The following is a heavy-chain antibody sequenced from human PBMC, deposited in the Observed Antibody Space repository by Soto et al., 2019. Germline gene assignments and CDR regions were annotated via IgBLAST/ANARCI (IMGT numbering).Heavy chain of an antibody. J-gene: IGHJ6*02. D-gene: IGHD3-10*01. CDR1: GGSISSYY. CDR2: VHHSWGS. CDR3: ARQGFGPLHGLVDV. V-gene: IGHV4-59*08. Sequence: QVQLQESGPGLVKPSETLSLSCTVSGGSISSYYWSWFRQSPGKRMEWIGYVHHSWGSSYNPSLQXXVXXSLDTSKSQFSLMVTSVTATDTAVYYCARQGFGPLHGLVDVWGQGTTVTVSS.